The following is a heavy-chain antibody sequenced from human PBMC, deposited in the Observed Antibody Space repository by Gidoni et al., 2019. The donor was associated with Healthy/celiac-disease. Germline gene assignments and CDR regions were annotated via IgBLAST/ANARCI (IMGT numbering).Heavy chain of an antibody. V-gene: IGHV3-30*18. CDR1: GFTFSSYG. J-gene: IGHJ4*02. CDR3: AKPVTTTVTTGAFDY. Sequence: QVQLVESGGGVVQPGRSLSLSCAASGFTFSSYGMHWVRQAPGKGLEWVAVISYDGSNKYYADSVKGRFTISRDNSKNTLYLQMNSLRAEDTAVYYCAKPVTTTVTTGAFDYWGQGTLVTVSS. D-gene: IGHD4-17*01. CDR2: ISYDGSNK.